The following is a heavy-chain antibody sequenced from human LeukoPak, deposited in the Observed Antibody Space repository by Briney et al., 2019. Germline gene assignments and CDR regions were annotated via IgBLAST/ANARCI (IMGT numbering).Heavy chain of an antibody. CDR2: INPNSGGT. D-gene: IGHD1-14*01. CDR1: EYTFTGYY. CDR3: ASIMHDAFDI. V-gene: IGHV1-2*06. Sequence: AASVTVSCTASEYTFTGYYMHWVRQAPGQGLEWMGRINPNSGGTNYAQKLQGRVTMTTDTSTSTAYMELRSLRSDDTAVYYCASIMHDAFDIWGQGTMVTVSS. J-gene: IGHJ3*02.